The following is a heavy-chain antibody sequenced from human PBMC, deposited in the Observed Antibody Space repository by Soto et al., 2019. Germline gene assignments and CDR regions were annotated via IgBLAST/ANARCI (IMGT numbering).Heavy chain of an antibody. Sequence: GGSLRRSCAACGFTFSSYWMHWVRQAPGKGLVWVSRINNDGRDTTYADSVKGRFTISRDNAKNSLYLQMNSLRAEDTDVYYCASDPRSTPTRWSHFANSYYYGMGVWRQRTTVTVSS. V-gene: IGHV3-74*01. J-gene: IGHJ6*02. D-gene: IGHD2-15*01. CDR3: ASDPRSTPTRWSHFANSYYYGMGV. CDR2: INNDGRDT. CDR1: GFTFSSYW.